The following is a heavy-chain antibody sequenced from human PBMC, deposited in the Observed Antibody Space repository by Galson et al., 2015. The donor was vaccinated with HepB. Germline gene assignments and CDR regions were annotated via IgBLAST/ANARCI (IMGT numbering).Heavy chain of an antibody. Sequence: SVKVSCKASGYTFTSYYMHWVRQAPGQGLEWMGIINPSGGSTSYAQKLQGRVTMTRDTSTSTVYMELSSLRSEDTAVYYCARDLGTAYVGVWFDPWGQGTLVTVSS. J-gene: IGHJ5*02. CDR2: INPSGGST. V-gene: IGHV1-46*04. CDR1: GYTFTSYY. CDR3: ARDLGTAYVGVWFDP. D-gene: IGHD3-16*01.